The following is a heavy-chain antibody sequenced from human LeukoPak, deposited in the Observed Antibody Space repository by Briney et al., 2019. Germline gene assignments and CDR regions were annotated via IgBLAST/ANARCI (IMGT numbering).Heavy chain of an antibody. CDR3: AKGGSSDYHFDFDY. CDR1: GFTFSSYA. D-gene: IGHD3-22*01. Sequence: GRSLRLSCAVSGFTFSSYAMHWVRQAPGKGLEWVAVISYDGSNKYYADSVKGRFTISRDNSKNTLYLQMNSLRAEDTAVYYCAKGGSSDYHFDFDYWGQGALVTVSS. V-gene: IGHV3-30-3*01. J-gene: IGHJ4*02. CDR2: ISYDGSNK.